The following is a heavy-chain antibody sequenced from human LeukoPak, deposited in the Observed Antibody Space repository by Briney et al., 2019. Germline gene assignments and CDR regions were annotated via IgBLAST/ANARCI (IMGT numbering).Heavy chain of an antibody. J-gene: IGHJ5*02. CDR1: GGSISSGSYY. CDR2: IYYSGST. D-gene: IGHD3-3*01. Sequence: SQALSLTCTVSGGSISSGSYYWSWIRQHPGKGLEWIGYIYYSGSTYYNPSLKSRVTISVDTSKNQFSLKLSSVTAADTAVYYCARYNYDFWSGYNVDPWGQGTLVTVSS. V-gene: IGHV4-31*03. CDR3: ARYNYDFWSGYNVDP.